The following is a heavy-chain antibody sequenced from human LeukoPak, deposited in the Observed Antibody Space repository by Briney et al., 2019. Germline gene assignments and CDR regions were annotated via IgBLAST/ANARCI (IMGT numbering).Heavy chain of an antibody. CDR3: ARGMASSGYIIDY. Sequence: PGGSLRLSCAASGFTFSSYAMSWVRQAPGKGLEWVAVIWYDGSNKYYADSVKGRFTISRDNSKNTLYLQMNSLRAEDTAVYYCARGMASSGYIIDYWGQGTLVTVSS. D-gene: IGHD3-22*01. CDR1: GFTFSSYA. V-gene: IGHV3-33*08. CDR2: IWYDGSNK. J-gene: IGHJ4*02.